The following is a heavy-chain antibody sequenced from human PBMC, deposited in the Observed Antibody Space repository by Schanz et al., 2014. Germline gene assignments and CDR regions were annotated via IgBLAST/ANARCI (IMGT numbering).Heavy chain of an antibody. D-gene: IGHD3-10*01. CDR2: FDAHDGRA. J-gene: IGHJ4*02. Sequence: EVQLVESGGGLVKPGGSLRLSCGVSGFTASSHSMNWVRQAPGKGLEWVSGFDAHDGRAYYADSAKGRFTISRDNSKSTLYVEMNSLRVEDTAVYYCARGGFGEVSYFDYWGQGTLVTVSS. V-gene: IGHV3-23*04. CDR3: ARGGFGEVSYFDY. CDR1: GFTASSHS.